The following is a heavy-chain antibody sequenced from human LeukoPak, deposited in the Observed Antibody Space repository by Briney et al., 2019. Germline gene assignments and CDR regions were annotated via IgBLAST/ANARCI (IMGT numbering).Heavy chain of an antibody. CDR3: ARDVAAAGFDRSMDY. J-gene: IGHJ4*02. V-gene: IGHV1-46*01. D-gene: IGHD6-13*01. CDR1: GCTFTSYY. CDR2: INPSGGST. Sequence: ASVKVSCKASGCTFTSYYMHWVRQAPGQGLEWMGIINPSGGSTSYAQKFQGRVTMTRDTPTSTVYMELSSLRSEDTAVYYCARDVAAAGFDRSMDYWGQGTLVTVSS.